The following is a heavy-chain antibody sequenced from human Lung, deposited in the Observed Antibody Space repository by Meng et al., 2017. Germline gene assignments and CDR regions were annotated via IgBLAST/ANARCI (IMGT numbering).Heavy chain of an antibody. J-gene: IGHJ4*02. CDR3: ARGPTTMAHDFDY. CDR1: GGSFSDYY. CDR2: INHSGST. Sequence: QVQVQQWGAGLFKPSETLSLTCVVSGGSFSDYYWSWIRHPPGKGLEWIGEINHSGSTNYNPSLESRATISVDTSQNNLSLKLSSVTAADSAVYYCARGPTTMAHDFDYWGQGTLVTVSS. D-gene: IGHD4-11*01. V-gene: IGHV4-34*01.